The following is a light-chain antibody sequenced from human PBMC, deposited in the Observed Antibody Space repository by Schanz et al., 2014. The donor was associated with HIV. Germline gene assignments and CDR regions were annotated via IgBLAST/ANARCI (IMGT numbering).Light chain of an antibody. Sequence: QSALTQPASVSGSPGQSITISCTGTSSDIGDYDFVSWYQQYPGKAPKVMIYDVTIRPSGASVRFSGSKSGNTASLTISGLQAEDEADYFCSSYTSSLTRVFGTGTKLTVL. V-gene: IGLV2-14*03. J-gene: IGLJ1*01. CDR2: DVT. CDR1: SSDIGDYDF. CDR3: SSYTSSLTRV.